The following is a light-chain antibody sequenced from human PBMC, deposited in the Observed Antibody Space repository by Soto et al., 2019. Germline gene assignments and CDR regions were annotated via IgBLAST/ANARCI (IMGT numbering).Light chain of an antibody. V-gene: IGKV1-39*01. CDR1: QTISSY. Sequence: DIQMTQSPSSLSASVGDRVTITCRASQTISSYLNWYQQTPGRAPKLLIYAASSLQGGVPSRFSGSGSGTGFTLTISSLQPEDFATFYCQQTYSTPSTWTFGQGTKVDIK. CDR2: AAS. CDR3: QQTYSTPSTWT. J-gene: IGKJ1*01.